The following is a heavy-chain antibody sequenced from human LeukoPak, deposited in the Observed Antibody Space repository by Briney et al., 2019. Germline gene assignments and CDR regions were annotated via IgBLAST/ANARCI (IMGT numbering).Heavy chain of an antibody. CDR1: GSTSSSYW. D-gene: IGHD3-22*01. Sequence: GGSLRLSCAASGSTSSSYWMSWVRQAPGKGLEWVANIKQDGSEKYYVDSVKGRFTISRDNAKNSLYLQMNSLRAEDTAVYYCAREFYDSSGYYYPDYWGQGTLVTVSS. CDR2: IKQDGSEK. V-gene: IGHV3-7*01. CDR3: AREFYDSSGYYYPDY. J-gene: IGHJ4*02.